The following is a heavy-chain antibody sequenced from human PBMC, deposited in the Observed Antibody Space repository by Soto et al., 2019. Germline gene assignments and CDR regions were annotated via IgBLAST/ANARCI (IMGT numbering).Heavy chain of an antibody. Sequence: PSETLSLTCTVSAGSISSYYWSWIRQPPGRGLEWIGYIYYSGSTNYNPSLKSRVTISVDTSKNQFSLKLSSVTAADTAVYYGARRYGYSFDYWGQGTLVTVSS. CDR2: IYYSGST. CDR3: ARRYGYSFDY. CDR1: AGSISSYY. D-gene: IGHD1-1*01. J-gene: IGHJ4*02. V-gene: IGHV4-59*08.